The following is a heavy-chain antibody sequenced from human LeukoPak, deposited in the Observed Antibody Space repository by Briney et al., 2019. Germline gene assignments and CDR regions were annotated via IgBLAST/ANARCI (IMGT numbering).Heavy chain of an antibody. CDR3: AKAYYYDSSGTGVDY. CDR2: IRYDGSNK. D-gene: IGHD3-22*01. CDR1: GFTFSSYG. Sequence: PGGSLRLSCAASGFTFSSYGMHWVRQAPGKGLEWVAFIRYDGSNKYYADSVKGRFTISRDNSKNTLYLQMNSLRAEDTAVYYCAKAYYYDSSGTGVDYWGQGTLVTVSS. J-gene: IGHJ4*02. V-gene: IGHV3-30*02.